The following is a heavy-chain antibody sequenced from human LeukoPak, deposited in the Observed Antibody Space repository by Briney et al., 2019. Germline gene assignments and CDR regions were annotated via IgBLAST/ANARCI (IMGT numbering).Heavy chain of an antibody. V-gene: IGHV5-51*01. CDR1: GYDFSTYW. J-gene: IGHJ4*02. Sequence: KPGESLRISCQASGYDFSTYWNGWVRQIPGKGLQWMALISPSDSDIRYNPSFQGHVSISADKSASTVYLHWFRLQASDTAMYYCARHPGVGGSPDHWGPGTLVTVFS. CDR3: ARHPGVGGSPDH. D-gene: IGHD3-3*01. CDR2: ISPSDSDI.